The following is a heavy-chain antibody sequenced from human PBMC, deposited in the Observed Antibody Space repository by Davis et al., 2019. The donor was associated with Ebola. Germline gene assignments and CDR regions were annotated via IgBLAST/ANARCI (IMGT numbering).Heavy chain of an antibody. CDR2: TYYSSKWYN. Sequence: PSETLSLTCAISGDSVSSGGWNWIRQSPSRGLEWLGRTYYSSKWYNDYAVSVKSRITINPDTSKNQFSLQLNSVTPEDTALYYCARGWLRAVMDVWGEGTTVTVSS. D-gene: IGHD5-18*01. V-gene: IGHV6-1*01. CDR3: ARGWLRAVMDV. J-gene: IGHJ6*04. CDR1: GDSVSSGG.